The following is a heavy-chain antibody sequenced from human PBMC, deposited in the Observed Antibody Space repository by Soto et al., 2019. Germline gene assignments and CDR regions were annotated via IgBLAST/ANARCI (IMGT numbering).Heavy chain of an antibody. V-gene: IGHV2-5*02. J-gene: IGHJ4*02. Sequence: QITLTESGPTLVKPTQTLTLTCTFSGFSFSTSXXXXXXXXXXPGKALEWLALIYWDDDKRYSPFLKSRLTXXXXXXXXXXXXXXXXXXXXXXXTXXXXXXXWAASGTRYYFDYWGQGTLVTVSS. CDR3: XXXXWAASGTRYYFDY. CDR1: GFSFSTSXXX. D-gene: IGHD6-13*01. CDR2: IYWDDDK.